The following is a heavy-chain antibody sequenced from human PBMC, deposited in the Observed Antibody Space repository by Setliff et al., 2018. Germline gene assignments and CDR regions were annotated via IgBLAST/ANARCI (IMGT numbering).Heavy chain of an antibody. Sequence: GALRLSCVVSGFSFSNYGMTWVRQAPGKGLEWVAHISYSSGSISYADSVKGRFTISRDNAKNSLYLQMNSLRAEDTAVYYCARRGVGMGMDVWGKGTTVTVSS. CDR1: GFSFSNYG. CDR3: ARRGVGMGMDV. V-gene: IGHV3-48*01. J-gene: IGHJ6*03. CDR2: ISYSSGSI. D-gene: IGHD2-2*01.